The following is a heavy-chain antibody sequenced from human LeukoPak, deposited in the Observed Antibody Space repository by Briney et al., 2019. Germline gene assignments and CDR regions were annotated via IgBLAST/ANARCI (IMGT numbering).Heavy chain of an antibody. CDR2: ISSSGTTI. Sequence: GGSLRLSCAASGFTFSDHYMSWIRQAPGKGLEWLSYISSSGTTIYYTDSVKGRFTISRDNAKDSLYLQMNSLRAEDTAVYYCARGIRQYAKSYFDYWGQGTLVTVSS. CDR1: GFTFSDHY. V-gene: IGHV3-11*01. J-gene: IGHJ4*02. CDR3: ARGIRQYAKSYFDY. D-gene: IGHD4-11*01.